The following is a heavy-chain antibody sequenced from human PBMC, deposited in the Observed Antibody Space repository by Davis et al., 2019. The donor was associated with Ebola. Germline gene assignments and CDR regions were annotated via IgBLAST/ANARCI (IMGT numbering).Heavy chain of an antibody. D-gene: IGHD2-15*01. J-gene: IGHJ6*02. V-gene: IGHV3-7*03. Sequence: GGSLRLSCAASGFTFSDYYMSWIRQAPGKGLEWVANIKQDGSEKYYVDSVKGRFTISRDNAKNSLYLQMNSLRAEDTAVYYCARDSYSLYYYGMDVWGQGTTVTVSS. CDR2: IKQDGSEK. CDR3: ARDSYSLYYYGMDV. CDR1: GFTFSDYY.